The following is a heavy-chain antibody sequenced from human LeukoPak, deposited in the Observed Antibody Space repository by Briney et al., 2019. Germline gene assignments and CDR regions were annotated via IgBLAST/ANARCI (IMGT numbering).Heavy chain of an antibody. Sequence: ASVKVSCKASGYTFTGYYMHWVRQAPGQGLEWMGWINPNSGGTNYAQKFQGRVTMTRDTSISTAYMELSRLRSDDTAVYYCARVARDEYYDILTGYYSPHFDYWGQGTRVTVSS. CDR1: GYTFTGYY. V-gene: IGHV1-2*02. CDR3: ARVARDEYYDILTGYYSPHFDY. J-gene: IGHJ4*02. CDR2: INPNSGGT. D-gene: IGHD3-9*01.